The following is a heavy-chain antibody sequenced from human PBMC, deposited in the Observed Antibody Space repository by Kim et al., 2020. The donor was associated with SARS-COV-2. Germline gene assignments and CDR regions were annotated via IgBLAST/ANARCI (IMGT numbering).Heavy chain of an antibody. D-gene: IGHD6-19*01. CDR3: ADEYISGWSWEFDD. CDR2: INQDGSDI. CDR1: GFSFSRHW. V-gene: IGHV3-7*01. Sequence: GGSLRLSCAASGFSFSRHWMSWVRQTPGKGLEWLANINQDGSDIHCVDSVKGRFTISRDNAKSSVYLQMNSLRAEDTAVYYCADEYISGWSWEFDDWGQGTLVAVSS. J-gene: IGHJ4*02.